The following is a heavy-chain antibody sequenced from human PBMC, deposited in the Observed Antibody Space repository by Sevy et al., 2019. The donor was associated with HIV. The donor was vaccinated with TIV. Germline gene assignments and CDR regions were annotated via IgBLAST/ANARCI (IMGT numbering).Heavy chain of an antibody. CDR3: AGGRGGGSFDY. V-gene: IGHV4-59*01. Sequence: SETLSLTCTVSGGSISSYYWSWIRQPPGKGLEWIGYIYYSGSTNYNPSLKSRVTISVDTSKNQFSLKLSSVTAADTAVYYGAGGRGGGSFDYWGQGTLVTVSS. CDR2: IYYSGST. CDR1: GGSISSYY. J-gene: IGHJ4*02. D-gene: IGHD2-15*01.